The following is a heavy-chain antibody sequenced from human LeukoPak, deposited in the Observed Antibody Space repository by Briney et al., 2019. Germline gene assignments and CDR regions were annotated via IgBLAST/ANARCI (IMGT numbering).Heavy chain of an antibody. CDR2: ISSSSSTI. Sequence: PGGSLRLSCAASGFTFSSYSMNWVRRAPGKGLEWVSYISSSSSTIYYADSVKGRFTISRDNAKNSLYLQMNSLRAEDTAVYYCARDLGFGELYLCYWGQGTLVTVSS. D-gene: IGHD3-10*01. J-gene: IGHJ4*02. V-gene: IGHV3-48*01. CDR3: ARDLGFGELYLCY. CDR1: GFTFSSYS.